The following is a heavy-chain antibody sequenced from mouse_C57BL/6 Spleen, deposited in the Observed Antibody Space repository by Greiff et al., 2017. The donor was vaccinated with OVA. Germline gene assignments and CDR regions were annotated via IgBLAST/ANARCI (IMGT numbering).Heavy chain of an antibody. CDR2: IDPNSGGT. CDR1: GYTFTSYW. Sequence: QVQLQQPGAELVKPGASVKLSCKASGYTFTSYWMHWVKQRPGRGLEWRGRIDPNSGGTKYNEKFKSKATLTVDKPSSTAYMQLSSLTSEDSAVYYCARDGYDKGGFAYWGQGTLVTVSA. V-gene: IGHV1-72*01. D-gene: IGHD2-2*01. J-gene: IGHJ3*01. CDR3: ARDGYDKGGFAY.